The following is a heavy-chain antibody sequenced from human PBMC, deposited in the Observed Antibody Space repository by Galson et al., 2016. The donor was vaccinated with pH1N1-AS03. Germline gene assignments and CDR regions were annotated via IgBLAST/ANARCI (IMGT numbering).Heavy chain of an antibody. D-gene: IGHD2-2*01. Sequence: SLRLSCAASGFTFSGYSMNWFRQAPGKGLEWVSSISRSSTYIYYADSVKGRFTISRDNAKNSLFLQMHTRRAEDTAGYYCARTFPGRVVVVAAAMQEGPDYWGQGTLVTVST. CDR2: ISRSSTYI. CDR3: ARTFPGRVVVVAAAMQEGPDY. J-gene: IGHJ4*02. V-gene: IGHV3-21*03. CDR1: GFTFSGYS.